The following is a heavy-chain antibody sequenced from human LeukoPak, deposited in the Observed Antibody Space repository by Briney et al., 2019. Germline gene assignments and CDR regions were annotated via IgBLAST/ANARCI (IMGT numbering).Heavy chain of an antibody. Sequence: PSETLSLTCTVSGGSISSYYWSWIRQPPGKGLEWIGYIYYSGSTNYNPSLKSRVTISVDTSKNQFSLKLSSVTAADTAVYYCARHPDYYGSGSYPDYWGQGTLVTVSS. V-gene: IGHV4-59*08. D-gene: IGHD3-10*01. J-gene: IGHJ4*02. CDR1: GGSISSYY. CDR2: IYYSGST. CDR3: ARHPDYYGSGSYPDY.